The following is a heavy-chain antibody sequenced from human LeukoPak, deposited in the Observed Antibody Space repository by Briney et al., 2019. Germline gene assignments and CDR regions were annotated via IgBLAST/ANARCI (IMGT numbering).Heavy chain of an antibody. V-gene: IGHV1-46*01. CDR3: AREKRYYDILTGWGWFDP. CDR1: GYTFTSYY. Sequence: ASVKVSCKASGYTFTSYYMHWVRQAPGQGLEWMGIINPSGGSTSYAQKFQGRVTMTRDTSTSTVYVELSSLRSEDTAVYYCAREKRYYDILTGWGWFDPWGQGTLVTVSS. D-gene: IGHD3-9*01. J-gene: IGHJ5*02. CDR2: INPSGGST.